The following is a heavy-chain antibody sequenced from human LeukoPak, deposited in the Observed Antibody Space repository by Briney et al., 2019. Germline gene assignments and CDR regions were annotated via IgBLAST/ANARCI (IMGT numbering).Heavy chain of an antibody. J-gene: IGHJ6*02. CDR3: ARSYYYGSGSYSGMDV. D-gene: IGHD3-10*01. CDR2: IYTSGSN. V-gene: IGHV4-4*07. CDR1: GGSISSYY. Sequence: SETLSLTCTVSGGSISSYYWSWIRQPAGKGLEWIWRIYTSGSNNYNPSLKSRVTMSVDTSKNQFSLKLSSVTAADTPVYYCARSYYYGSGSYSGMDVWGQGTTVTVSS.